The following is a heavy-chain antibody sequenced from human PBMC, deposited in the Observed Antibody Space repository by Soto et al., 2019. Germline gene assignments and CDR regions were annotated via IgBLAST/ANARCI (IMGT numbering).Heavy chain of an antibody. CDR2: INPNSGGT. Sequence: ASVKVSCKASGGTFSSYAISWVRQAPGQGLEWMGWINPNSGGTNYAQKFQGWVTMTRDTSISTAYMELSRLRSDDTAVYYCARYMKSGYYFDYWGQGTLVTVSS. V-gene: IGHV1-2*04. D-gene: IGHD1-20*01. J-gene: IGHJ4*02. CDR1: GGTFSSYA. CDR3: ARYMKSGYYFDY.